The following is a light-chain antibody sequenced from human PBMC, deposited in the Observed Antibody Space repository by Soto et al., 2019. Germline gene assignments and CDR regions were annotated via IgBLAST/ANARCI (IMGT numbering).Light chain of an antibody. V-gene: IGKV3-11*01. CDR3: QLRSNWPPTWT. J-gene: IGKJ1*01. Sequence: EIVLTQSPATLSLSPGERATLSCRASQSVNSFLAWFQQKPGQAPRLLIYDASNRATGIPARFSGSGSGTDFTLTISSLEPEDFVVYYCQLRSNWPPTWTFGQGTKVEIK. CDR1: QSVNSF. CDR2: DAS.